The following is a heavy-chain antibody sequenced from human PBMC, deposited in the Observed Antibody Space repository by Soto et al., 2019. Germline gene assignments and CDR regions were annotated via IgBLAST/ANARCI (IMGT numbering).Heavy chain of an antibody. CDR3: AKKPNGFDS. CDR1: GLTFSRHA. CDR2: ISESSSST. V-gene: IGHV3-23*01. J-gene: IGHJ5*01. Sequence: EVQLLESGGGLVQPGGSLRLSCAASGLTFSRHAMAWVRQAPGKGLEWLSSISESSSSTYYADSVKGRFTISKDNSKNMLYLQMNSLRADDTAVYYCAKKPNGFDSWGQGTLVTVSS.